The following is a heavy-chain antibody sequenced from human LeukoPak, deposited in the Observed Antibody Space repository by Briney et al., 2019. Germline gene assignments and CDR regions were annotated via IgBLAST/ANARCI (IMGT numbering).Heavy chain of an antibody. Sequence: VASVTVSFKASGGTFISYAISWVRQAPGQGLEWMGWISAYNGNTNYAQKLQGRVTMTTDTSTSTAYMELRSLRSDDTAVYYCARVPTLLWFGDRGAFDIWGQGTMVTVSS. D-gene: IGHD3-10*01. V-gene: IGHV1-18*01. J-gene: IGHJ3*02. CDR2: ISAYNGNT. CDR1: GGTFISYA. CDR3: ARVPTLLWFGDRGAFDI.